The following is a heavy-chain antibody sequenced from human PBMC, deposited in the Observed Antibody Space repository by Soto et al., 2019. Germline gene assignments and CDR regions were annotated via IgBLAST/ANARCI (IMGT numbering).Heavy chain of an antibody. CDR2: IYYSGST. J-gene: IGHJ4*02. V-gene: IGHV4-59*01. D-gene: IGHD4-4*01. CDR1: GGSISSYY. Sequence: SETLSLTCTVSGGSISSYYWSWIRQPPGKGLEWIGYIYYSGSTNYNPSLKSRVTISVDTSKNQFSLNLSSVTAADTAVYYCARGALLSSGNYGFFDFWGQGSLVTVSS. CDR3: ARGALLSSGNYGFFDF.